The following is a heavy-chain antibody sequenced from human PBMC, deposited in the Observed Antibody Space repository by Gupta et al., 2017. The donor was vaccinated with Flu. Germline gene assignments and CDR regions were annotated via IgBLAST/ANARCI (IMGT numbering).Heavy chain of an antibody. CDR1: FTFSSYW. J-gene: IGHJ3*02. CDR3: TRDPGWDAFDM. D-gene: IGHD2-15*01. V-gene: IGHV3-7*01. CDR2: INSGGDGL. Sequence: FTFSSYWMNWVRQAPGKGLETVSMINSGGDGLYDMDSVKGRFTISRDNAKNSLIPHINSLRAEDTAVDYCTRDPGWDAFDMWGQGTLVTLS.